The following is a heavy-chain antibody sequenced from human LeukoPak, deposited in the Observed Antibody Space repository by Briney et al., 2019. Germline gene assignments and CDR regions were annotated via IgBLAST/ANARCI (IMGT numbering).Heavy chain of an antibody. Sequence: ASVKVSFKASGYTFTGYYMHWVRQAPGHGLEWMGWINPNSGGTNYAQKFQGRVTMTRDTSISTAYMELSRLRSDDTAVYYCAREHATRSGSCYKPMDVWGQGTTVTVSS. D-gene: IGHD3-10*01. J-gene: IGHJ6*02. CDR1: GYTFTGYY. V-gene: IGHV1-2*02. CDR3: AREHATRSGSCYKPMDV. CDR2: INPNSGGT.